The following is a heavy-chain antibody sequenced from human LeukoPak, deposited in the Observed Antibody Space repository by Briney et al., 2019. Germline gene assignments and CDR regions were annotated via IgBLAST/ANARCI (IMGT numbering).Heavy chain of an antibody. CDR3: ARRGYSSSWYGSYYFDY. J-gene: IGHJ4*02. D-gene: IGHD6-13*01. CDR2: INHSGST. Sequence: SETLSLTCAVYGGSFSGYYWSWIRQPPGKGLEWIGEINHSGSTNYNPSLKSRVTISVDTSKNQFSLKLSSVTAADTAVYYCARRGYSSSWYGSYYFDYWGQGTLVTVSS. CDR1: GGSFSGYY. V-gene: IGHV4-34*01.